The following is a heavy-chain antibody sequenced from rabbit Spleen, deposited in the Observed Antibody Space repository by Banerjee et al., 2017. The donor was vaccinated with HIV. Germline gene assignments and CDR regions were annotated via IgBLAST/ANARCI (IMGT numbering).Heavy chain of an antibody. CDR2: INAVTGKP. CDR1: GFSFSNKVV. Sequence: QEQLVESGGGLVKPEGSLKLSCTASGFSFSNKVVMCWVRQAPGKGLEWIACINAVTGKPVYATWARGRFTISKTSSTTVDLKMTSLTAADTATYFCARSINWANRGLNLWGPGTLVTVS. J-gene: IGHJ4*01. CDR3: ARSINWANRGLNL. V-gene: IGHV1S45*01. D-gene: IGHD1-1*01.